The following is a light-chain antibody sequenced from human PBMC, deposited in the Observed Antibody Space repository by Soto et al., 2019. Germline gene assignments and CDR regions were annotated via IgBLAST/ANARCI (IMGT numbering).Light chain of an antibody. CDR3: MQSVQLPIT. J-gene: IGKJ5*01. CDR1: QSVLYSSNNKTY. V-gene: IGKV2D-29*01. Sequence: DIVMTRSPDSLAVSLGERATINCKSSQSVLYSSNNKTYLYGYLQKSGQPPQLLIYEVSNRFSGVPDRFSGSGSGTDFTLKISRVEAEDVGVYYCMQSVQLPITFGQGTRLEIK. CDR2: EVS.